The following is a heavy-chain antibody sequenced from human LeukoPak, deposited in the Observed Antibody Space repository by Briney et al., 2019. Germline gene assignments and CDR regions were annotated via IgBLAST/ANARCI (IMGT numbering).Heavy chain of an antibody. Sequence: HPGGSLRLSCAASRFPLLSYAMSWVRQAPGKGLEWVSPFSGSGGSTYYADSVKGRFTISRDNSKNTLYLQMNSLRAEDTAVYYCAKDTPTEDVTYYFDYWGQGTLVTVSS. J-gene: IGHJ4*02. CDR1: RFPLLSYA. CDR2: FSGSGGST. CDR3: AKDTPTEDVTYYFDY. V-gene: IGHV3-23*01. D-gene: IGHD7-27*01.